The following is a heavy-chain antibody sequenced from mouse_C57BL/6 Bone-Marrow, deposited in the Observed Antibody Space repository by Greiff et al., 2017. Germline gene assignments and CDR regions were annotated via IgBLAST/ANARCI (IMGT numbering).Heavy chain of an antibody. V-gene: IGHV1-64*01. J-gene: IGHJ2*01. CDR1: GYTFTSYW. D-gene: IGHD2-1*01. CDR2: IHPNSGST. Sequence: QVQLQQPGAELVKPGASVKLSCKASGYTFTSYWMHWVKQRPGQGLEWIGMIHPNSGSTNYNEKFKSKATLTVDKSSSTAYMQLSSLTSEDSAVYYCARNYGTYDLFDYWGQGTTLTVSS. CDR3: ARNYGTYDLFDY.